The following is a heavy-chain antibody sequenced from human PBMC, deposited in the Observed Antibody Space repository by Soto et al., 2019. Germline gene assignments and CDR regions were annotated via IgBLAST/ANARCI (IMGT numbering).Heavy chain of an antibody. V-gene: IGHV3-74*01. CDR2: INNDGSRT. Sequence: PGGSLRLSCAASGFTFSNYWMHWVRQVPGEGLVWVSSINNDGSRTWYADSVRGRIAMSRDNARNLVYLQMNGLRAEDTAVYYCGTTFEYWGQGALVTVS. CDR3: GTTFEY. CDR1: GFTFSNYW. J-gene: IGHJ4*02. D-gene: IGHD1-26*01.